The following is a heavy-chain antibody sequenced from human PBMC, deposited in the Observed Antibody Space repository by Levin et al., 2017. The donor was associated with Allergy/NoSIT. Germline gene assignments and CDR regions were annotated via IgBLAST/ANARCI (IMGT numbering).Heavy chain of an antibody. D-gene: IGHD5-18*01. CDR2: INSDGSST. CDR3: ARDQDPGYSYGWVYYYYYGMDV. CDR1: GFTFSSYW. V-gene: IGHV3-74*01. J-gene: IGHJ6*02. Sequence: GGSLRLSCAASGFTFSSYWMHWVRQAPGKGLVWVSRINSDGSSTSYADSVKGRFTISRDNAKNTLYLQMNSLRAEDTAVYYCARDQDPGYSYGWVYYYYYGMDVWGQGTTVTVSS.